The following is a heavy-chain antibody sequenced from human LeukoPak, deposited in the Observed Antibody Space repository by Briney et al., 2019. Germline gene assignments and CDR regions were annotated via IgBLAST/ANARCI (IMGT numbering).Heavy chain of an antibody. CDR2: INHSGST. Sequence: SETLSLTCAVYGGSFSGYYWSWIRQPPGKGLEWIGEINHSGSTNYNQSLKSRVTISVDTSKNQFSLKLSSVTAADTAVYYCARLTRGYSYGSPRVGMDVWGKGTTVTVSS. D-gene: IGHD5-18*01. V-gene: IGHV4-34*01. CDR1: GGSFSGYY. J-gene: IGHJ6*04. CDR3: ARLTRGYSYGSPRVGMDV.